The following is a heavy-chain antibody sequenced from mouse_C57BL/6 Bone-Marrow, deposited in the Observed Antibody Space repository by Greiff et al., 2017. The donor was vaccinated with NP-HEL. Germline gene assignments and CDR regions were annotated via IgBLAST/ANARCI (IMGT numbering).Heavy chain of an antibody. CDR3: TREVYYGY. CDR1: GFNIKDDY. J-gene: IGHJ2*01. Sequence: QSGAELVRPGASVKLSCTASGFNIKDDYMHWVKQRPEQGLEWIGWIDPENGDTEYASKFQGKATITADTSSNTAYLQLSSLTSEDTAVYYCTREVYYGYWGQGTTLTVSS. CDR2: IDPENGDT. V-gene: IGHV14-4*01.